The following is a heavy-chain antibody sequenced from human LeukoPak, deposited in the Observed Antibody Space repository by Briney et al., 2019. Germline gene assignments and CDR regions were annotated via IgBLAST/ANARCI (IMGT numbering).Heavy chain of an antibody. V-gene: IGHV3-30-3*01. CDR2: ISYDGSNK. J-gene: IGHJ4*02. CDR1: GFTFSSYA. Sequence: PGRSLRLSCAASGFTFSSYAMHWVRQAPGKGLEWVAVISYDGSNKYYADSVKGRFTISRDNSKNTLYLQMNSLRAEDTAVYYCVRVDFWGQGTLVTVSS. CDR3: VRVDF.